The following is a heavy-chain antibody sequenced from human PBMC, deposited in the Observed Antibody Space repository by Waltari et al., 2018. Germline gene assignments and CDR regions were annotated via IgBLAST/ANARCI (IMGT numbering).Heavy chain of an antibody. D-gene: IGHD1-26*01. J-gene: IGHJ1*01. V-gene: IGHV3-23*03. CDR3: AKDSLFLSGSYFRH. CDR2: MYAGGNT. Sequence: EVQLLESGGGFVQPGGSLRLSCAASGFALRRNAMRWVRLAPGKGLEWVSVMYAGGNTYYADSVKGRFNISRDNSTNTVYLPMNGLRGEDTSLYYCAKDSLFLSGSYFRHWGLGTLVTVSS. CDR1: GFALRRNA.